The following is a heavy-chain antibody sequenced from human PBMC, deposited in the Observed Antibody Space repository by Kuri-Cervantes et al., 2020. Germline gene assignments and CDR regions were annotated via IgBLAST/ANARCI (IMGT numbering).Heavy chain of an antibody. D-gene: IGHD1-26*01. V-gene: IGHV4-34*01. CDR3: ARGSGSANLDY. CDR1: GGSFRGYY. Sequence: SETLSLTCAIYGGSFRGYYWSWIRQPPGKGLEWIGEINHSGSTKYNPSLKSRVTISVDTSKNQFSLKLSSVTAADTAVYYCARGSGSANLDYWGQGTLVTVSS. CDR2: INHSGST. J-gene: IGHJ4*02.